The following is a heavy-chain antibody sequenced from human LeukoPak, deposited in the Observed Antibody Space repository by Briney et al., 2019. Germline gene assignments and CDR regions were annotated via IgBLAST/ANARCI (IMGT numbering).Heavy chain of an antibody. J-gene: IGHJ2*01. D-gene: IGHD6-6*01. CDR3: ARGPWYSSSSSLKDWYFDL. V-gene: IGHV3-23*01. Sequence: GGSLRLSCAASGFTFSSYAMNWVRQAPGKGLEWVTAISGSGGSTHYADSVKGRFTISRDNSKNTLYLQMSSLRSEDTALYYCARGPWYSSSSSLKDWYFDLWGRGTLVTVSS. CDR1: GFTFSSYA. CDR2: ISGSGGST.